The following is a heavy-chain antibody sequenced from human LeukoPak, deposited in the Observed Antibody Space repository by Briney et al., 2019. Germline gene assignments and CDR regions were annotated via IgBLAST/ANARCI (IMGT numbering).Heavy chain of an antibody. CDR1: GYTFTSYA. D-gene: IGHD6-13*01. V-gene: IGHV1-3*01. CDR3: ARVGAAAGPYYFDY. J-gene: IGHJ4*02. Sequence: ALVKVSCKASGYTFTSYAIHWVRQAPGQRLEWMGWINAGNGNTKYSQKFQGRVTITTDTSASTAYMELSSLRSEDTAVYYCARVGAAAGPYYFDYWGQGTLVTVSS. CDR2: INAGNGNT.